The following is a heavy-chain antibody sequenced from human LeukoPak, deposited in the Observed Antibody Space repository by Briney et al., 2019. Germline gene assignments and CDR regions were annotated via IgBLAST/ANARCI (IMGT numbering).Heavy chain of an antibody. J-gene: IGHJ6*04. D-gene: IGHD3-10*02. Sequence: GGSLRLSCAASGFTFSSYEMKWVRQAPGKGLEGGSYISSSGSTIYYADSVKGRFTISRDNAKNSLYLQMNSLSAEDTAVYYCAELGITMIGGVWGKGTTVTISS. V-gene: IGHV3-48*03. CDR2: ISSSGSTI. CDR3: AELGITMIGGV. CDR1: GFTFSSYE.